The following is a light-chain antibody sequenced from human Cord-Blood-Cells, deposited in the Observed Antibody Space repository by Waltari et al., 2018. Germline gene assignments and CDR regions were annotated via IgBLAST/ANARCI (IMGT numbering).Light chain of an antibody. V-gene: IGLV2-14*01. J-gene: IGLJ2*01. Sequence: QSALPQPASVSGSPGQSITISCTGTSSDVGGYNYVSWYQQHPGKAPKLMIYAVSKRPSGVPNRFSGSKSGNTASLTISGLQAEDEADYYCSSYTSSSTVVFGGGTKLPGL. CDR3: SSYTSSSTVV. CDR1: SSDVGGYNY. CDR2: AVS.